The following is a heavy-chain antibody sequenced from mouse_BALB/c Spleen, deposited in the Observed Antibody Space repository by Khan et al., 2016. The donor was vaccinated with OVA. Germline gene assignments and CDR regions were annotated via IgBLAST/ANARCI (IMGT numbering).Heavy chain of an antibody. J-gene: IGHJ2*01. D-gene: IGHD1-2*01. CDR1: GYSITSGYG. CDR3: ARTARIKY. CDR2: ISYSGST. Sequence: VQLKESGPGLVKPSQSLSLTCTVTGYSITSGYGWNWIRQFPGNKLEWMGYISYSGSTNYNPSLKSRISITRDTSKNQFFLQLNSVTTKDTATYYCARTARIKYWGQGTTRTVSS. V-gene: IGHV3-2*02.